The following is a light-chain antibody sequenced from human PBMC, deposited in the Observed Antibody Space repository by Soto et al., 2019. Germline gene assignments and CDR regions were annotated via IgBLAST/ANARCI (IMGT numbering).Light chain of an antibody. V-gene: IGKV3-20*01. CDR1: QSVTSNS. CDR2: GAS. Sequence: EIVLTQSPGTLSLSPGERATLSCRAGQSVTSNSLAWYQQKPGQAPGLLIYGASSRATGIPDRFRGSRSGTDFTLTISRLEPEDFAVYYCQQYGGSPWTFGQGTKVEIK. J-gene: IGKJ1*01. CDR3: QQYGGSPWT.